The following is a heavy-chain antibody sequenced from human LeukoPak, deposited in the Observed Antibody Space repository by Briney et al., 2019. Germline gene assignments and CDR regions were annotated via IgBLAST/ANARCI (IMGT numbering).Heavy chain of an antibody. CDR1: GFIFAHYW. D-gene: IGHD3-16*01. Sequence: GRTLRLSCAASGFIFAHYWMRGGRQAPDKGHGNVANIRQEGGEKFYVDSVKDRFTISRDNEKITFYLRMNTLRRENTAVYFCASVGGSWGLILWGQGTLVTVS. V-gene: IGHV3-7*01. CDR2: IRQEGGEK. CDR3: ASVGGSWGLIL. J-gene: IGHJ4*02.